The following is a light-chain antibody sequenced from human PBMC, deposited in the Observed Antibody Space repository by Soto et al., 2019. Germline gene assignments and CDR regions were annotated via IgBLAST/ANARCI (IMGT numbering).Light chain of an antibody. J-gene: IGKJ1*01. CDR2: DAS. Sequence: ELVLTHPPAALSLSPGERATLSCRASQSVSGYLAWYQQKPGQAPRLLIYDASKRATGIPARFSGSGFGTDFTLTISSLEPEDFAVYYCQQRSKWRTFGQGTKV. CDR1: QSVSGY. CDR3: QQRSKWRT. V-gene: IGKV3-11*01.